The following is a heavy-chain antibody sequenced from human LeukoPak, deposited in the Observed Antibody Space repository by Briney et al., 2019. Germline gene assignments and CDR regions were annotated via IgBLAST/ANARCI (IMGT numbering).Heavy chain of an antibody. V-gene: IGHV3-30*18. CDR3: AKDHGDGYNWGAFDI. D-gene: IGHD5-24*01. CDR2: ISYDGSNK. J-gene: IGHJ3*02. Sequence: GGSLRLSCAASGFTFSSYGMHWVRQAPGKGLEGGAVISYDGSNKYYADPVKGRFTISSDNSKNTLYLQMNSLRAEDTAVYYCAKDHGDGYNWGAFDIWGQGTMVTVSS. CDR1: GFTFSSYG.